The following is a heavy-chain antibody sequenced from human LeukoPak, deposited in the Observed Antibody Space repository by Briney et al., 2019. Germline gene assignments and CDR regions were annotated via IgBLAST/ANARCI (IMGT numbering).Heavy chain of an antibody. CDR3: AKDRGGYYDSSGYYYFDY. Sequence: GGSLRLSCAASGFTFSSYWMSWVRQAPGKGLEWVSAISGSGGSTYYADSVKGRFTISRDNSKNTLYLQMNSLRAEDTAVYYCAKDRGGYYDSSGYYYFDYWGQGTLVTVSS. V-gene: IGHV3-23*01. CDR2: ISGSGGST. D-gene: IGHD3-22*01. CDR1: GFTFSSYW. J-gene: IGHJ4*02.